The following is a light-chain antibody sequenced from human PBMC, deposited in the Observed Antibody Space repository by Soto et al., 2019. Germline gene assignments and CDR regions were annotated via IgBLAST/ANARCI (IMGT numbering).Light chain of an antibody. CDR1: HDVSQW. CDR3: QQYQSDSYT. CDR2: KAS. J-gene: IGKJ2*01. V-gene: IGKV1-5*03. Sequence: DIQMTQSPSTLSASVGDTITIACRASHDVSQWLAWYQHKSGQAPKLLVYKASTLGSGVSPRFSGRGSGTDFSLTIRVLQPEDSGTYYCQQYQSDSYTFGQGTQVEI.